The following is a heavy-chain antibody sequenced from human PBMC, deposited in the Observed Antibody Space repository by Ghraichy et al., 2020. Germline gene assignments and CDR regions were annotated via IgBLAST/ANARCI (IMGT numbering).Heavy chain of an antibody. Sequence: GGSLRLSCAASGFTFSTYWMNWVRQAPGKGLEWVANIKEDGSQKYYVDSVKGRFTISRDSATNSLFLQMNSLRVEDTAVYYCARDRYCIGGTCYYYGMDVWGQGTTVTVSS. J-gene: IGHJ6*02. V-gene: IGHV3-7*04. D-gene: IGHD2-15*01. CDR2: IKEDGSQK. CDR1: GFTFSTYW. CDR3: ARDRYCIGGTCYYYGMDV.